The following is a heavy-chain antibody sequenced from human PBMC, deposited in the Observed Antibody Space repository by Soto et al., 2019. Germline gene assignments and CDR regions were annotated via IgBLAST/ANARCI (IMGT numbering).Heavy chain of an antibody. CDR3: AREYQAVAYEAPMGV. CDR2: ISYDGSNK. V-gene: IGHV3-30-3*01. D-gene: IGHD6-19*01. J-gene: IGHJ6*02. CDR1: GFTFSSYA. Sequence: GGSLRLSCAASGFTFSSYAMHWVRQAPGKGLEWVAVISYDGSNKYYADSVKGRFTISRDNSKNTLYLQMNSLRAEDTAVYYCAREYQAVAYEAPMGVWGQGTTVTVSS.